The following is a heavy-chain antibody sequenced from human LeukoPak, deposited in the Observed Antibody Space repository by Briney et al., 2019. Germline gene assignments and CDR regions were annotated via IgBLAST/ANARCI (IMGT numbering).Heavy chain of an antibody. CDR1: GFTFTDSA. D-gene: IGHD1-7*01. CDR2: ISTSGGDT. J-gene: IGHJ4*02. Sequence: PGGSLRLSCAASGFTFTDSAMTWVRQAPGKGLEWVSAISTSGGDTIYTDSVKDRFTISRDNSENTLYLQMHSLRAEDTAIYYCAKGGNYAPLDYWGQGALVTVSS. V-gene: IGHV3-23*01. CDR3: AKGGNYAPLDY.